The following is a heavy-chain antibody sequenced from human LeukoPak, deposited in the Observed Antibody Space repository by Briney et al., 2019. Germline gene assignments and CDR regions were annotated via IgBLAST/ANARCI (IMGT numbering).Heavy chain of an antibody. CDR1: GFTFSDYS. Sequence: PGESLRLSCAASGFTFSDYSMNWVRQAPGKGLEWVSYISSSSTIYFADSVKGRFTISRDSAKNSLYLQMNSLRAKDTAVYYCARDHYGDYVFDYWGQGTLVTVSS. CDR2: ISSSSTI. CDR3: ARDHYGDYVFDY. V-gene: IGHV3-69-1*01. J-gene: IGHJ4*02. D-gene: IGHD4-17*01.